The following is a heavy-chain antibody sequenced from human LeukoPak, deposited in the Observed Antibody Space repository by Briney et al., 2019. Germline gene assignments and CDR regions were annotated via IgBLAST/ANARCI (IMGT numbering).Heavy chain of an antibody. Sequence: GGSLRLSCAASGFTFDDYAMHWVRQAPGKGLEWVSGISWNSGSIGYADSVKGRFTISRDNAKNSLYLQMNSLRAEDTALYYCAKDIRIVGATDYYYGMDVWGQGTTVTVSS. CDR3: AKDIRIVGATDYYYGMDV. D-gene: IGHD1-26*01. CDR2: ISWNSGSI. J-gene: IGHJ6*02. V-gene: IGHV3-9*01. CDR1: GFTFDDYA.